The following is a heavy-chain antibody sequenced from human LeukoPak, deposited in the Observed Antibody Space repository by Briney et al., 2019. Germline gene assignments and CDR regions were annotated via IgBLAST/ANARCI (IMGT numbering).Heavy chain of an antibody. CDR3: AREKSDCSGGSCYSVFDY. Sequence: GGSLRLSCAASGFTFSSYWMSWVRPAPGKGLEWVANIKQDGSEKYYVDSVKGRFTISRDNAKNSLYLQMNSLRAEDTAVYYCAREKSDCSGGSCYSVFDYWGQGTLVTVSS. J-gene: IGHJ4*02. D-gene: IGHD2-15*01. V-gene: IGHV3-7*01. CDR2: IKQDGSEK. CDR1: GFTFSSYW.